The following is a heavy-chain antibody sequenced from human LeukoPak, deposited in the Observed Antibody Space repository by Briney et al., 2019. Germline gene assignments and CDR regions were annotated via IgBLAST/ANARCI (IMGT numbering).Heavy chain of an antibody. J-gene: IGHJ6*03. Sequence: SETLSLTCTVSGYAIGSAYYWGWIRQPPGKGLEWIGSFYHSGGTYYNPSLKSRVTISVDTSKNQFSLKLSSVTAADTAVYYCARVDGYYYYYYMDVWGKGTTVTVSS. CDR1: GYAIGSAYY. V-gene: IGHV4-38-2*02. CDR3: ARVDGYYYYYYMDV. CDR2: FYHSGGT.